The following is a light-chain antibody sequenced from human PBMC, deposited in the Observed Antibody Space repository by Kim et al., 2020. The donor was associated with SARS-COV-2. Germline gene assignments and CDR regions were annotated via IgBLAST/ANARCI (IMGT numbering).Light chain of an antibody. CDR3: SSYTSSKTWV. V-gene: IGLV2-14*03. Sequence: QSALTQPASVSGSPGQWFTISCTGSNSDVGGYNYVSWYQQHPGKAPNLIFYDVTKRPSGVSDRFSGSKSGNTASLIISGLQADDEADYYCSSYTSSKTWVFGGGTQLTVL. J-gene: IGLJ3*02. CDR1: NSDVGGYNY. CDR2: DVT.